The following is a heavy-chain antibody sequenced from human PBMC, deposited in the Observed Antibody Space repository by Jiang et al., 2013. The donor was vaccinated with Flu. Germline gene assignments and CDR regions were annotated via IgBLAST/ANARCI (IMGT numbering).Heavy chain of an antibody. Sequence: LVESGGGLVQPGGSLRLSCAAAGFTFSNYWMIWVRQDPGKGLEWVANIKQDGTEEYYVDSVKGRFTISRDNAEDSLYLQMNSLRAEDTAVYYCARGDIILTAGRKEKWFYYGMDVWGQGTTVTVSS. CDR2: IKQDGTEE. CDR3: ARGDIILTAGRKEKWFYYGMDV. D-gene: IGHD6-13*01. J-gene: IGHJ6*02. V-gene: IGHV3-7*03. CDR1: GFTFSNYW.